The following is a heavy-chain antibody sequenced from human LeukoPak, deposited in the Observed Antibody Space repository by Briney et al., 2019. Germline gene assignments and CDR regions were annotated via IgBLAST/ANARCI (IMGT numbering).Heavy chain of an antibody. CDR3: ARGQYLTFPDY. V-gene: IGHV4-61*02. Sequence: SQTLSLTCTVSGGAISSGSYYWSWIRQSAGKGLEWIGRIYTSGTTNSNPSLKSRLTISLDTSKNQFSLKLTSVTAADTAVYYCARGQYLTFPDYWGQGTLVTVSS. J-gene: IGHJ4*02. D-gene: IGHD2-2*02. CDR1: GGAISSGSYY. CDR2: IYTSGTT.